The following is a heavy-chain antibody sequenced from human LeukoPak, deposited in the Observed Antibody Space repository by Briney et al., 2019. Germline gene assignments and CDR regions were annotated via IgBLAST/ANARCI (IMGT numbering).Heavy chain of an antibody. Sequence: PGGSLRLSCAASGFTFTRYWMHWVRQVPGKGLVWVSRINIDGTTTNYADSVKGRFTVSRDNAKNTLFLQLSSLRVEDTAVYYCARDSYDPGATFDYWGQGTLVTVSS. V-gene: IGHV3-74*01. CDR3: ARDSYDPGATFDY. J-gene: IGHJ4*02. D-gene: IGHD1-26*01. CDR2: INIDGTTT. CDR1: GFTFTRYW.